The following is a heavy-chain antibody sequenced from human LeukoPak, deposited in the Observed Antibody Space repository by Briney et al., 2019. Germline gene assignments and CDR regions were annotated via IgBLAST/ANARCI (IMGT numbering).Heavy chain of an antibody. J-gene: IGHJ6*03. Sequence: SETLSLTCAVYGGSFSGYYWTWIRQTPEKGLEWIGEMNPSGSTNYNPSLKSRVTISVDTSTHQFSLELSSVTAADTAVYYCARGRQDVTMIVVVMTAVSYYLDVWGKGTTVTVS. V-gene: IGHV4-34*01. CDR3: ARGRQDVTMIVVVMTAVSYYLDV. CDR1: GGSFSGYY. CDR2: MNPSGST. D-gene: IGHD3-22*01.